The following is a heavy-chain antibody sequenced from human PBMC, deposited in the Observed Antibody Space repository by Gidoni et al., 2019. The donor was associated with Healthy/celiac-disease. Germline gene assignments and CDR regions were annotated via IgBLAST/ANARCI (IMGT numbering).Heavy chain of an antibody. D-gene: IGHD3-22*01. Sequence: EVQLVESGGGLVQPGGSLRLSCAASGFTFSSDWMHWVRQAPGKGLVWVSRINSDGSSTSYADSVKGRFTISRDNAKNTLYLQMNSLRAEDTAVYYCARRYYDSSGYFDYFDYWGQGTLVTVSS. CDR1: GFTFSSDW. V-gene: IGHV3-74*01. J-gene: IGHJ4*02. CDR3: ARRYYDSSGYFDYFDY. CDR2: INSDGSST.